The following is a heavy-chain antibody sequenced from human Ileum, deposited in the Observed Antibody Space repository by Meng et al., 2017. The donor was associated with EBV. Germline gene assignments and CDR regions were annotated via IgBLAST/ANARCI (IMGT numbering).Heavy chain of an antibody. CDR3: ARTYYYDSSGYAPFDY. V-gene: IGHV4-39*07. D-gene: IGHD3-22*01. J-gene: IGHJ4*02. CDR1: GGSLSSSSYY. Sequence: QLRTQESGPGLVKPSETLSLTCSFSGGSLSSSSYYWGWIRQPPGKGLEWIGNIHYSGSTYYNPSLKSRVTISVDTSKNQFSLKLRSVTAADTAVYYCARTYYYDSSGYAPFDYWGQGTLVTVSS. CDR2: IHYSGST.